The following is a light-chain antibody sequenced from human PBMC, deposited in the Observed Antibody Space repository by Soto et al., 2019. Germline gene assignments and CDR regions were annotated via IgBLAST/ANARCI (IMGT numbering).Light chain of an antibody. CDR1: QSVSSSY. J-gene: IGKJ1*01. V-gene: IGKV3D-7*01. CDR3: QQDYNLPKT. Sequence: EIVMTQSPATLSLSPGEKATHSCRASQSVSSSYLSWYQQKPGQAPRLLIYGASARATGIPARFSGSGSGTDFTLTISSLQPEDFAIYYCQQDYNLPKTFGQGTKV. CDR2: GAS.